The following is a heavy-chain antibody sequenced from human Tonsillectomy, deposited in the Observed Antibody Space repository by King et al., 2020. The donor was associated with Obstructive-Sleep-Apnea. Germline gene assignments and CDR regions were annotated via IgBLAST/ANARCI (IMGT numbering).Heavy chain of an antibody. J-gene: IGHJ4*02. D-gene: IGHD5-18*01. Sequence: VQLQESGPGLVKPSETLSLTCTVSGGSISTYYWSWIRQPPGKGLESIGYIYYTGSTNYNPSLKSRVTISVDTSKNQFSLNLSSVPAADTAVYYCATSGYSYGPIDYWGQGTLVTVSS. V-gene: IGHV4-59*01. CDR2: IYYTGST. CDR3: ATSGYSYGPIDY. CDR1: GGSISTYY.